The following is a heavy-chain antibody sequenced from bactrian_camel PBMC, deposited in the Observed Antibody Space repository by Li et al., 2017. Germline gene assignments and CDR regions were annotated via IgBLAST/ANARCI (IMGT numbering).Heavy chain of an antibody. D-gene: IGHD6*01. Sequence: QLVESGGGSVQAGGSLRLSCAASEYDYILPCMGWFRQAPGKEREGVASITWNGDTIYTDSVMGRFVISLDNDKRILYLQMDNLEPEDTAMYYCAAEDPLLGLVGSCYLLSPDDFAYWGQGTQVTVS. CDR3: AAEDPLLGLVGSCYLLSPDDFAY. J-gene: IGHJ6*01. CDR1: EYDYILPC. CDR2: ITWNGDT. V-gene: IGHV3S53*01.